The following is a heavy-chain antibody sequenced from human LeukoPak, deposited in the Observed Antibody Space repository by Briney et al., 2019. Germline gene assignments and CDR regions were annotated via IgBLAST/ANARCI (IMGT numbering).Heavy chain of an antibody. CDR1: GYTFTGDY. D-gene: IGHD4-17*01. CDR3: ARERGGDYIPTRWFDP. Sequence: ASVKVSCKASGYTFTGDYMHWVRQAPGQGLEWMGWINPNSGGTNYAQKFQGRVTMTRDTSISTAYMELSRLRSDDTAVYYCARERGGDYIPTRWFDPWGQGTLVTVSS. V-gene: IGHV1-2*02. CDR2: INPNSGGT. J-gene: IGHJ5*02.